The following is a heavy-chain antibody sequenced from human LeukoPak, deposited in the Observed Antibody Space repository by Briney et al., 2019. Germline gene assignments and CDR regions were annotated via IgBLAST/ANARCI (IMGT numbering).Heavy chain of an antibody. J-gene: IGHJ4*02. V-gene: IGHV3-30*18. CDR3: AKSRLVIAAAAIDY. D-gene: IGHD6-13*01. Sequence: GGSLRLSCAASGFTVSSNYMSWVRQAPGKGLEWVAVISYDGSNKYYADSVKGRFTISRDNSKNTPYLQMNSLRAEDTAVYYCAKSRLVIAAAAIDYWGQGTLVTVSS. CDR2: ISYDGSNK. CDR1: GFTVSSNY.